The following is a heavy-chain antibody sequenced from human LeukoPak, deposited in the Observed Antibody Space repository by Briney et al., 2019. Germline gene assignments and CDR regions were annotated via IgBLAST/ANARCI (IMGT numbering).Heavy chain of an antibody. J-gene: IGHJ6*02. V-gene: IGHV3-11*04. CDR3: ARDQDTAMVGAPYGMDV. CDR1: GFTFSDYY. Sequence: GGSLRLSCAASGFTFSDYYMSWIRQAPGKGLEWVSYISSSGSTIYYADSVKGRFTISRDNAKNSLYLQMNSLRAEDTAVYYCARDQDTAMVGAPYGMDVWGQGTTVTVSS. D-gene: IGHD5-18*01. CDR2: ISSSGSTI.